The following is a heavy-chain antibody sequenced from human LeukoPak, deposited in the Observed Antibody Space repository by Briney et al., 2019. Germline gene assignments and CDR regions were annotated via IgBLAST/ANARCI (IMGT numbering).Heavy chain of an antibody. Sequence: ASVKVSCKASGYTFTSYGISWVRQAPGQGLEGMGWISAYNGNTNYAQKLQGRVTMTTDTSTSTAYMELRSLRSDDTAVYYCAGYSSSWYWFDPWGQGTLVTVSS. V-gene: IGHV1-18*01. CDR2: ISAYNGNT. CDR3: AGYSSSWYWFDP. D-gene: IGHD6-13*01. J-gene: IGHJ5*02. CDR1: GYTFTSYG.